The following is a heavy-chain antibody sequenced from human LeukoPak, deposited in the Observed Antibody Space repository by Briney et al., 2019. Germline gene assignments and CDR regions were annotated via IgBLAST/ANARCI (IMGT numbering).Heavy chain of an antibody. D-gene: IGHD1-26*01. CDR1: GFTFRNYA. CDR3: ARDRSGGIYATFEY. V-gene: IGHV3-23*01. J-gene: IGHJ4*02. Sequence: GSLRLSCAASGFTFRNYAISWVRQAPGKGLEWVLAISAAGGSTYYADSVKGRFTFSRDNAKNTLYVQMNSLRAEDTAVYYCARDRSGGIYATFEYWGQGTLVTVSS. CDR2: ISAAGGST.